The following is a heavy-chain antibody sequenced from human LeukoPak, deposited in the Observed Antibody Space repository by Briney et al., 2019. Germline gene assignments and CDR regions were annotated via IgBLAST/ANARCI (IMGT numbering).Heavy chain of an antibody. CDR1: GFTFSSYE. V-gene: IGHV3-48*03. D-gene: IGHD2-21*02. CDR2: ISSSGSTI. Sequence: PGGSLRLSCAASGFTFSSYEMNWVRQAPGKGPEWVSYISSSGSTIYYADSVKGRFTISRDNAKKSLYLQMNSLRAEDTAIYYCARAAHTVVVTSDYWGQGTLVTVSS. CDR3: ARAAHTVVVTSDY. J-gene: IGHJ4*02.